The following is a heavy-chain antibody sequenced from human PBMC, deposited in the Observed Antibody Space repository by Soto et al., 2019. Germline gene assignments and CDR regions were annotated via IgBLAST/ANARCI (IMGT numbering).Heavy chain of an antibody. D-gene: IGHD4-17*01. CDR3: ARHGLVITVTDDAFDI. Sequence: SETLSLTCTVSGYSISSVFYWGWIRQPPGKGLEWVGSGYYSGSTYYIPSLQSRVTISVDTSKNQFSLKVRSVIAADTAVYYCARHGLVITVTDDAFDIWGPGTMVTVSS. CDR1: GYSISSVFY. J-gene: IGHJ3*02. CDR2: GYYSGST. V-gene: IGHV4-38-2*02.